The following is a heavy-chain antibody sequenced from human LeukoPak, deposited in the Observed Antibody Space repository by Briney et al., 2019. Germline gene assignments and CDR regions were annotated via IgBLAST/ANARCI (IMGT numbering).Heavy chain of an antibody. CDR1: GYTFTSYD. D-gene: IGHD2-2*01. J-gene: IGHJ5*02. Sequence: ASVKVSCKASGYTFTSYDINWVRQATGQGLEWMGWMNPNSGNTGYAHKFQGRVTITRNTSISTAYMELSSPRSEDTAVYYCAGLAYCSSTSCYGFDPWGQGTLVTVSS. CDR2: MNPNSGNT. CDR3: AGLAYCSSTSCYGFDP. V-gene: IGHV1-8*03.